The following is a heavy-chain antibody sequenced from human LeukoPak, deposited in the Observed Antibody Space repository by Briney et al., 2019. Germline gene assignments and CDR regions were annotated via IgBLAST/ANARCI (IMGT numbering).Heavy chain of an antibody. D-gene: IGHD2-2*01. Sequence: GASVKVSCKASGYTFTSYYMHWVRQAPGQGLEWMGGIIPIFGTANYAQKFQGRVTITADESTSTAYMELSSLRSEDTAVYYCARGRIVVVPVDYYYYYMDVWGKGTTVTISS. CDR1: GYTFTSYY. J-gene: IGHJ6*03. CDR2: IIPIFGTA. CDR3: ARGRIVVVPVDYYYYYMDV. V-gene: IGHV1-69*13.